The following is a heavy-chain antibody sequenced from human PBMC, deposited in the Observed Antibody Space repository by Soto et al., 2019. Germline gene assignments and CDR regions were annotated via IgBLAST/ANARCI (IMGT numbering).Heavy chain of an antibody. J-gene: IGHJ4*02. D-gene: IGHD3-3*01. V-gene: IGHV4-59*08. CDR3: ARLTSPDY. CDR2: IYYSGST. Sequence: SETLSLTCTVSGGSISSYYWSWIRQPPGKGREWIGYIYYSGSTNYNPSLKSRVTISVDTSKNQFSLKLSSLTAADTAVYYCARLTSPDYWGQGTLVTVSS. CDR1: GGSISSYY.